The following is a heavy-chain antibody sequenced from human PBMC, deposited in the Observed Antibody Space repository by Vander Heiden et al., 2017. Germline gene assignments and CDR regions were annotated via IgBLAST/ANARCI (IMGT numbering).Heavy chain of an antibody. CDR2: IIPIFGTA. Sequence: QVQLVQSGAEVKKPGSSVKVSCKASGGTFSSYAISWVRQAPGQGLEWMGGIIPIFGTANYAQKFQGRVTITADKSTSTAYMELSSLRSEDTAVYYCASLMGGDYVWGSYRYTYVYWGQGTLVTVSS. J-gene: IGHJ4*02. V-gene: IGHV1-69*06. CDR3: ASLMGGDYVWGSYRYTYVY. D-gene: IGHD3-16*02. CDR1: GGTFSSYA.